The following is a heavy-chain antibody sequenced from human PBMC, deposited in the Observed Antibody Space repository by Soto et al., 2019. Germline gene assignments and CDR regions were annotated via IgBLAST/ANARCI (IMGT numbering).Heavy chain of an antibody. CDR1: GGSISSGGYY. D-gene: IGHD3-9*01. V-gene: IGHV4-39*07. J-gene: IGHJ4*02. CDR3: ARRDILTGYSLDY. Sequence: SETLSLTCTVSGGSISSGGYYWSWIRQHPGKGLEWIGEIYHSGSTNYNPSLKSRVTISVDKSKNQFSLKLSSVTAADTAVYYCARRDILTGYSLDYWGQGTLVTV. CDR2: IYHSGST.